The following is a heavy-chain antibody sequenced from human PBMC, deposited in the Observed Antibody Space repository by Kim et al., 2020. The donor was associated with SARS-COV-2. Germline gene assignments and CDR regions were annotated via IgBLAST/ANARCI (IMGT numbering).Heavy chain of an antibody. J-gene: IGHJ3*02. V-gene: IGHV4-30-2*05. Sequence: PYIKSRVTISVDTSKNQFSLKLSSVTAADTAVYYCARDRSATVTFSDAFDIWGQGTMVTVSS. CDR3: ARDRSATVTFSDAFDI. D-gene: IGHD4-17*01.